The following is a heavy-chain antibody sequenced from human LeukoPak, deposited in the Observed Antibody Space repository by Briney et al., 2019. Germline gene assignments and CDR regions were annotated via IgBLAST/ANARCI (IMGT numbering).Heavy chain of an antibody. J-gene: IGHJ5*02. V-gene: IGHV1-2*02. CDR1: GYTFTDYH. CDR2: INPNSGGT. Sequence: ASVKVSCKTSGYTFTDYHMHWVRQAPGQGLEWMGWINPNSGGTNYAQKFQGRVTMTRDTSISTAYMELSRLRSDDTAVYYCAREGDSENWFDPWGQGTLVTVSS. CDR3: AREGDSENWFDP. D-gene: IGHD2-15*01.